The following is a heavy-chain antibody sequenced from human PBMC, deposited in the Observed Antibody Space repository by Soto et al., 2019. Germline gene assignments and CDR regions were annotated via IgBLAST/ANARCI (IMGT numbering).Heavy chain of an antibody. V-gene: IGHV4-4*02. D-gene: IGHD3-22*01. CDR1: GGSISSSNW. Sequence: SETLSLTCAVSGGSISSSNWWSWVRQPPGKGLEWIGEIYHSGSTNYNPSLKSRVTISVDKSKNQFSLKLSSVTAADTAVYYCARGPYYDRLDFDYWGQGTLVTVSS. CDR3: ARGPYYDRLDFDY. J-gene: IGHJ4*02. CDR2: IYHSGST.